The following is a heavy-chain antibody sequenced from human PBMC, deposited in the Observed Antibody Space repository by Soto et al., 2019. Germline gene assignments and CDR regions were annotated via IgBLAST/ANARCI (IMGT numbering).Heavy chain of an antibody. D-gene: IGHD5-18*01. V-gene: IGHV3-53*01. CDR1: GFTVSSHH. CDR3: ARGVDTAKVGN. CDR2: IYLGGNT. J-gene: IGHJ4*02. Sequence: VPLVESGGGLIQPGGSLRLSCAASGFTVSSHHMTWVRQAPGRGPEWVSTIYLGGNTYYANSVKGRFTISRDNSKNMLFLQRNSLRAEDTAVYYCARGVDTAKVGNWGQGTLVTVSS.